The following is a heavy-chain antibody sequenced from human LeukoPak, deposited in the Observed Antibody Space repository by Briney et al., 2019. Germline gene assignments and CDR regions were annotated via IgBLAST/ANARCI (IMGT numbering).Heavy chain of an antibody. V-gene: IGHV3-48*04. CDR1: GFTFSSYS. CDR3: ARSVVVPAAHYYYMDV. CDR2: ISSSSSTI. D-gene: IGHD2-2*01. J-gene: IGHJ6*03. Sequence: GGSLRLSCAASGFTFSSYSMNWVRQAPGKGLEWVSYISSSSSTIYYADSVKGRFTISRDNAKNSLYLQMNSLRAEDTALYHCARSVVVPAAHYYYMDVWGKGTTVTVSS.